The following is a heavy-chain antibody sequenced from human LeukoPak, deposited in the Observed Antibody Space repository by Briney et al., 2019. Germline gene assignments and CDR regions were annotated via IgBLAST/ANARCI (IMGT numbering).Heavy chain of an antibody. J-gene: IGHJ6*02. V-gene: IGHV3-30*18. CDR3: AKGLSGYRYYYYGMDV. Sequence: GGSLRLSCAASGFTFSSYGIHWVRQAPGKGLEWVAVISYDGSNKYYADSVKGRFTISRDNSKNTLYLQMNSLRAEDTAVYYCAKGLSGYRYYYYGMDVWGQGTTVTVSS. CDR1: GFTFSSYG. D-gene: IGHD3-3*01. CDR2: ISYDGSNK.